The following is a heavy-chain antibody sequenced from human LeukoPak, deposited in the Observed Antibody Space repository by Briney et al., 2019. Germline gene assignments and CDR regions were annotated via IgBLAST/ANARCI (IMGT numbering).Heavy chain of an antibody. D-gene: IGHD2-15*01. Sequence: PSETLSLTCTVSGGSISSGGYYWSWIRQHPGKGLEWIGYIYYSGSTYYNPSIKSRVTISVDTSKNQFSLKLSSVTAADTAVYYCARSLADWYFDLWGRGTLVTVSS. CDR2: IYYSGST. CDR1: GGSISSGGYY. J-gene: IGHJ2*01. CDR3: ARSLADWYFDL. V-gene: IGHV4-31*03.